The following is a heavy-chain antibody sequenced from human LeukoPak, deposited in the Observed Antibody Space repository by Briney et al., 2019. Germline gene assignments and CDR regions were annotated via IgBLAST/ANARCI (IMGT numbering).Heavy chain of an antibody. CDR1: GYTFTSYG. Sequence: ASVKVSCKASGYTFTSYGINWVRQATGQGLEWMGWMNPNSGNTGYAQKFQGRVTITRNTSISTAYMELSSLRSEDTAVYYCARTPEMATSLYYYYYMDVWGKGTTVTVSS. V-gene: IGHV1-8*03. J-gene: IGHJ6*03. CDR2: MNPNSGNT. CDR3: ARTPEMATSLYYYYYMDV. D-gene: IGHD5-24*01.